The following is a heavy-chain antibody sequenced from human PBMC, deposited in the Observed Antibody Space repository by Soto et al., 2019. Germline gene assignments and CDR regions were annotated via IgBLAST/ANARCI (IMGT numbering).Heavy chain of an antibody. Sequence: EVQLLESGGGLVQPGGSLRLSCAASGFTFNNYAMTWVRQAPGKGLEWVSAMSGGGDTTSYADSVKGRFTVSRDGSKNTLYLQMSSLRVEDTALYYCAKGRGGSGSLTPRVDFWGQGTLVTVSS. CDR1: GFTFNNYA. CDR3: AKGRGGSGSLTPRVDF. D-gene: IGHD3-10*01. CDR2: MSGGGDTT. V-gene: IGHV3-23*01. J-gene: IGHJ4*02.